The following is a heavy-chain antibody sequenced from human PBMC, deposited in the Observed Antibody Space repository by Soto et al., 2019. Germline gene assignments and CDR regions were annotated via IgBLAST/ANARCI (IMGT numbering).Heavy chain of an antibody. CDR1: GFTFSSYW. CDR3: ARQNHEDIVVVPAAMGHWFDP. V-gene: IGHV3-7*01. CDR2: IKQDGSEK. D-gene: IGHD2-2*01. Sequence: VQLVESGGGLVQPGGSLRLSCAASGFTFSSYWMSWVRQAPGKGLEWVANIKQDGSEKYYVDSVKGRFTISRDNAKNSLYLQMNSVRAEDTAVYYCARQNHEDIVVVPAAMGHWFDPWGQGTLVTVSS. J-gene: IGHJ5*02.